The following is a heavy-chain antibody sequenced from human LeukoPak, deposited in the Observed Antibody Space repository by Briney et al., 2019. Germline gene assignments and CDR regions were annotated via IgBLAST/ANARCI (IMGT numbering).Heavy chain of an antibody. V-gene: IGHV3-23*01. CDR1: GFTFSSYA. D-gene: IGHD3-22*01. J-gene: IGHJ4*02. Sequence: GGSLRLSCAAPGFTFSSYAMSWVRQAPGKGLEWVSAISGSGGSTYYADSVKGRFTISRDNSKNTLYLQMNSLRAEDTAVYYCAKAYYYDSSGYSDTIFDYWGQGTLDTVSS. CDR3: AKAYYYDSSGYSDTIFDY. CDR2: ISGSGGST.